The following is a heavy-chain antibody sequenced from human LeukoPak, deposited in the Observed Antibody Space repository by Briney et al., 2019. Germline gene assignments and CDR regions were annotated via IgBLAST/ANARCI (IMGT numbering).Heavy chain of an antibody. CDR3: ARDLEGSGSFYRPSYDY. D-gene: IGHD3-10*01. V-gene: IGHV3-48*01. CDR2: ISSSRTT. J-gene: IGHJ4*02. CDR1: GFPFSSYS. Sequence: GGSLRLSCAASGFPFSSYSMNWVRQAPGEGLEWVSYISSSRTTSYADSVKGRFTISRDNAKNSLYLQMNSLRAEDTAVYYCARDLEGSGSFYRPSYDYWGQGTLATVSS.